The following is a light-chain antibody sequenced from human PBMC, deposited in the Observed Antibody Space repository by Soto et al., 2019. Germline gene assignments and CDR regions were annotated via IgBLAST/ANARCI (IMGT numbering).Light chain of an antibody. CDR1: QSLSGNY. Sequence: EIVLTQSPGTLSLSPGERVTLSCRASQSLSGNYLAWYQQKPGQAPRFLIYSASNRAAGIPDRFSGGGSGTDFALTINRLEPEEFGVYYCQQYGTSPITFGQGTRLEIK. CDR3: QQYGTSPIT. V-gene: IGKV3-20*01. CDR2: SAS. J-gene: IGKJ5*01.